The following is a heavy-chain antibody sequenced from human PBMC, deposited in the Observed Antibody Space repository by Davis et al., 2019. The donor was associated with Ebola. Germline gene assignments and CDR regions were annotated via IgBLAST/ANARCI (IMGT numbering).Heavy chain of an antibody. CDR3: AKGTYYYGSGRPDY. V-gene: IGHV3-30*18. J-gene: IGHJ4*02. Sequence: GESLKISCAASGFTFSNYGMHWVRQGPGKGLKWVAVISYDGSNKYYADSVKGRFTISRDNSKNPLYLQMNSLRAEDTAVYYCAKGTYYYGSGRPDYWGQGTLVTVSS. CDR2: ISYDGSNK. D-gene: IGHD3-10*01. CDR1: GFTFSNYG.